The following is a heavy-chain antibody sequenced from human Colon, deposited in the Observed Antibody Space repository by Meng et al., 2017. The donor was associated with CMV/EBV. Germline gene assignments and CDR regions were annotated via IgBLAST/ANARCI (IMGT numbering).Heavy chain of an antibody. V-gene: IGHV3-7*01. CDR2: IKEDGSEK. J-gene: IGHJ3*02. CDR3: ARDPFIKAFDI. Sequence: GESLKISCAASGFMFNIHAMTWLRQAPGRGLELVAHIKEDGSEKYFVGSVKGRFTISRDNAKNSLYLQMNSLRAEDTAVYYCARDPFIKAFDIWGQGTMVTVSS. CDR1: GFMFNIHA.